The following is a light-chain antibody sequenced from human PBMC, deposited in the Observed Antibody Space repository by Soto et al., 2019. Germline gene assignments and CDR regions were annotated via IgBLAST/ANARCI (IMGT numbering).Light chain of an antibody. CDR2: DAS. CDR1: RSVSNY. V-gene: IGKV3-11*01. CDR3: QQRSNWPIT. J-gene: IGKJ5*01. Sequence: EIVLTHSPATLSLSPGESATLSCRASRSVSNYLAWYQQKPGQAPRLLIYDASSRPTDIPARFSGSGSGTDFTLTISSLEPEDFALYYCQQRSNWPITFGQGTRLENK.